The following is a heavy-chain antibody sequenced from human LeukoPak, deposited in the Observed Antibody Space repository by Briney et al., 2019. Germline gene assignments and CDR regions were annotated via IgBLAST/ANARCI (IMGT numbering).Heavy chain of an antibody. CDR2: IYYSGST. J-gene: IGHJ4*02. CDR3: ARVTGYMVEDYFDY. CDR1: GGSINSYY. Sequence: SETLSLTCTVSGGSINSYYGSWIRQPPGKGLEWIGYIYYSGSTNYNPSLKSRVTISVDTSKNQFSLRLSSVTAADTALYYCARVTGYMVEDYFDYWGQGTLVTVSS. V-gene: IGHV4-59*01. D-gene: IGHD6-13*01.